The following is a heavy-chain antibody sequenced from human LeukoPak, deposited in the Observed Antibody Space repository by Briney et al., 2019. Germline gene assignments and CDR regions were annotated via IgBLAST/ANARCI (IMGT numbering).Heavy chain of an antibody. V-gene: IGHV3-11*05. D-gene: IGHD2/OR15-2a*01. Sequence: GGSLRLSCAASGFTFSNYYMSWIRQAPGKGLEWVSYISSSSSYTNYADSVKGRFTISRDNAKNSLYLQMNSLRAEDTAVYYCAREAASMAYFDCWGQGTLVTVSS. CDR1: GFTFSNYY. J-gene: IGHJ4*02. CDR2: ISSSSSYT. CDR3: AREAASMAYFDC.